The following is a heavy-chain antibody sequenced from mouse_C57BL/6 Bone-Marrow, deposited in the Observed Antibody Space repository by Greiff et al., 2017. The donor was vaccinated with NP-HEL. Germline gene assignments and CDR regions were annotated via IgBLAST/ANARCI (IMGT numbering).Heavy chain of an antibody. V-gene: IGHV1-18*01. J-gene: IGHJ4*01. Sequence: EVKLQQSGPELVKPGASVKIPCKASGYTFTDYNMDWVKQSHGKSLEWIGDINPNNGGTIYNQKFKGKATLTVDKSSSTAYMELRSLTSEDTAVYYCARGTGNPFYYAMDYWGQGTSVTVSA. CDR2: INPNNGGT. D-gene: IGHD4-1*01. CDR3: ARGTGNPFYYAMDY. CDR1: GYTFTDYN.